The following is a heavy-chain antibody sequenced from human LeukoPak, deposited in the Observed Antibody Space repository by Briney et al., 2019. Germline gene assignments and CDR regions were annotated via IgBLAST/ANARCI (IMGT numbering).Heavy chain of an antibody. CDR2: ISGSGSHI. CDR1: GFTFRDYY. V-gene: IGHV3-11*01. D-gene: IGHD2-8*01. J-gene: IGHJ4*02. Sequence: GSLRLSCAASGFTFRDYYMNWIRQAPGKGLEWVSYISGSGSHISYADSVKGRFTISRDNAKNSLFLQMNSLRAEDTALYYCARDLSNGGFDYWGQGTLVTFSS. CDR3: ARDLSNGGFDY.